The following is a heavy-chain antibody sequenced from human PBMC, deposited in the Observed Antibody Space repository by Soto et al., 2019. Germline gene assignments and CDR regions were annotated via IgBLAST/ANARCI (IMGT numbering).Heavy chain of an antibody. D-gene: IGHD1-7*01. CDR1: GGSFSGYY. Sequence: SETLSLTCAVYGGSFSGYYWSWIRQPPGKGLEWIGEINHSGSTNYNPSLKSRVTISVDTSKNQFSLKLSSVTAADTAVYYCARELELLDYFDYWGQGALVTVSS. J-gene: IGHJ4*02. CDR3: ARELELLDYFDY. V-gene: IGHV4-34*01. CDR2: INHSGST.